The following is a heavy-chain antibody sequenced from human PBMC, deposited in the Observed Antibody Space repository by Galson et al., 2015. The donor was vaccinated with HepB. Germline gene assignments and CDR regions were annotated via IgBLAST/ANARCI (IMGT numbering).Heavy chain of an antibody. CDR1: GGSFSCFY. CDR2: IIHRGST. Sequence: SETLSLTCAVYGGSFSCFYCSWIRQPPGKGLEWLGEIIHRGSTNYNPPLKSRVTISVDTSKNQFSLKLRSLTAADTALYYCSRGNDYGSGTFYKSYGIDVWGQGTMVIVSS. D-gene: IGHD3-10*01. CDR3: SRGNDYGSGTFYKSYGIDV. J-gene: IGHJ3*01. V-gene: IGHV4-34*01.